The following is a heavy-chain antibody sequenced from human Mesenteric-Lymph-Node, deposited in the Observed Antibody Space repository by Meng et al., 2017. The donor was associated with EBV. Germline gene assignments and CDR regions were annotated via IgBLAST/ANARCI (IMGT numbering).Heavy chain of an antibody. CDR1: GYTFSHHG. CDR3: ARGHPYYDSSGSDF. D-gene: IGHD3-22*01. V-gene: IGHV1-18*01. CDR2: ISAANGNT. Sequence: GQPVQPGAELKNPGPSVKVSCKASGYTFSHHGITWVRQAPGQGFEWMGWISAANGNTNYAQKFQGRVTMTTDTSTSTANMELKSLNTDDTAIYYCARGHPYYDSSGSDFWGQGTLVTVSS. J-gene: IGHJ4*02.